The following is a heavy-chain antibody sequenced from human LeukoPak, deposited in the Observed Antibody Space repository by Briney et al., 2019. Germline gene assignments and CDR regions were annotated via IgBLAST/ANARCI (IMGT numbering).Heavy chain of an antibody. D-gene: IGHD6-13*01. CDR2: IYTSEST. CDR3: ARDRVGQQLVGRNYYYYYMDV. V-gene: IGHV4-61*02. J-gene: IGHJ6*03. Sequence: SETLSLTCSVSGGSISSSNYYWSWIRQPAGKGLEWIGRIYTSESTNYNPSLKSRVTISVDTSKNQFSLKLRSVTAADTAVYYCARDRVGQQLVGRNYYYYYMDVWGKGTTVTISS. CDR1: GGSISSSNYY.